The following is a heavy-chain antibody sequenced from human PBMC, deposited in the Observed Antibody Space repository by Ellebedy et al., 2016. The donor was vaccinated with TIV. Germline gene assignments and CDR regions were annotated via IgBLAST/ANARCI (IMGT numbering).Heavy chain of an antibody. CDR1: RFTFNTNW. J-gene: IGHJ4*02. CDR3: ARDFLWGSD. D-gene: IGHD3-16*01. V-gene: IGHV3-74*01. CDR2: INSEGSET. Sequence: GESLKISCAASRFTFNTNWMHWVHQAPGKGPVWVSGINSEGSETRYADSVKGRFTISRDNAKNTLYLQMNSLSPEDTAVYHCARDFLWGSDWGQGTLVTVSS.